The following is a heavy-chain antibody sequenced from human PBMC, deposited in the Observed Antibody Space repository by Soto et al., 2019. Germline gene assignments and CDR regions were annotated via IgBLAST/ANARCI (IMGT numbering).Heavy chain of an antibody. D-gene: IGHD3-22*01. CDR2: IYYSGST. CDR3: ARDNSDDSSGYYSLFFDY. V-gene: IGHV4-30-4*01. J-gene: IGHJ4*02. CDR1: GGSISSGDYY. Sequence: SETLSLTCTVSGGSISSGDYYWSWIRQPPGKGLEWIGYIYYSGSTYYNPSLKSRVTISVDTSKNQFSLKLGSVTAADTAVYYCARDNSDDSSGYYSLFFDYWGQGTLVTVSS.